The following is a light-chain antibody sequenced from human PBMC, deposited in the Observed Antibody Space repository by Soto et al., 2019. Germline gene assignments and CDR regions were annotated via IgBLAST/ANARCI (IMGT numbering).Light chain of an antibody. V-gene: IGLV2-14*01. CDR1: SSDVGGYNY. CDR2: EVT. Sequence: QSVLTQPASVSGSPGHSITIPCTGTSSDVGGYNYVSWYQQHPGKAPKIIIYEVTNRPSGVSKRFSGSKSGNTASLTISGLQAEVDADYYCSSFTSRFTFNSIFGTWTKVTVL. CDR3: SSFTSRFTFNSI. J-gene: IGLJ1*01.